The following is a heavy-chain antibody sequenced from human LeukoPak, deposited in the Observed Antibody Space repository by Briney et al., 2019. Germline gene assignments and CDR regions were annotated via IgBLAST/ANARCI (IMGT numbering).Heavy chain of an antibody. Sequence: SETLSLTCTVSGGSISSYYWSWIRQPPGKGLGWIGYIYYSGSTNYNPSLKSRVTISVDTSKNQFSLKLSSVTAADTAVYYCARLLTGYYIGVFDYWGQGTLVTVSS. CDR3: ARLLTGYYIGVFDY. CDR1: GGSISSYY. CDR2: IYYSGST. D-gene: IGHD3-9*01. J-gene: IGHJ4*02. V-gene: IGHV4-59*01.